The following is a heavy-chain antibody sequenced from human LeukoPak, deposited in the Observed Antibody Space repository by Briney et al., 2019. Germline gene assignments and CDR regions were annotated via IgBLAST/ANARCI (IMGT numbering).Heavy chain of an antibody. CDR2: ISYDGSNK. Sequence: GGSLRLSCAASGFTVGSYWMHWVRQAPGKGLEWVAVISYDGSNKYYADSVKGRFTISRDNSKNTLYLQMNSLRAEDTAVYYCAREQRSYYDILTGYYMAAAGMFDYWGQGTLVTVSS. CDR3: AREQRSYYDILTGYYMAAAGMFDY. V-gene: IGHV3-30*03. D-gene: IGHD3-9*01. CDR1: GFTVGSYW. J-gene: IGHJ4*02.